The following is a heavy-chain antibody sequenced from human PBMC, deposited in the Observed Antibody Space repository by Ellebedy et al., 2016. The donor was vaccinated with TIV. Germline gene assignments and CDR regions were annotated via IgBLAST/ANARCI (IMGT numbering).Heavy chain of an antibody. Sequence: GESLKISCEASGVSVSSHGMHWVRQAPGKGLQWVAVISHDGSDKIYADSVKGRFTISRDNSKNTLYLQMNSLRAEDTAVYYCAKDGASWYIDPFFWGQGTLVTVSS. J-gene: IGHJ4*02. V-gene: IGHV3-33*05. D-gene: IGHD6-13*01. CDR1: GVSVSSHG. CDR3: AKDGASWYIDPFF. CDR2: ISHDGSDK.